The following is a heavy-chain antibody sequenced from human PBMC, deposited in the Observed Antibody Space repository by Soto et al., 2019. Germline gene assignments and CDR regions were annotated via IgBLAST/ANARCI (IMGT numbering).Heavy chain of an antibody. V-gene: IGHV4-4*02. CDR3: ARRRITMIVVVFDAFDI. J-gene: IGHJ3*02. D-gene: IGHD3-22*01. CDR1: GGSISSSYW. CDR2: IYHSGST. Sequence: QVQLQESGPGLVKPSGTLSLTCAVSGGSISSSYWWSWVRQPPGKGLEWIGEIYHSGSTNYNPSLKSRVTISVDKSKNQFSLKLSSVNAADTAVYYCARRRITMIVVVFDAFDIWGQGTMVTVSS.